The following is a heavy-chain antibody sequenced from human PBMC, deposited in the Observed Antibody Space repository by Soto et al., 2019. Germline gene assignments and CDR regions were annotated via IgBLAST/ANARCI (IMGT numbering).Heavy chain of an antibody. V-gene: IGHV1-8*01. CDR2: MNTNSGNT. CDR3: ARGNKYGDYSRWFDV. J-gene: IGHJ5*02. CDR1: GYTFTSYD. D-gene: IGHD4-17*01. Sequence: QVQLVQSGAAVKKPGASVKVSCKASGYTFTSYDINWVRQATGQGLENWRWMNTNSGNTGYVQKFQGRVTMTRDTSISTAYMEQTTLRSEDTAGYYCARGNKYGDYSRWFDVWGQGTMVTVSS.